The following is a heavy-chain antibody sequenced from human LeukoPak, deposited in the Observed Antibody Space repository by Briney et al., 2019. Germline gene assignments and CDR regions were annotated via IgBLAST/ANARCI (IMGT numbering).Heavy chain of an antibody. CDR2: INWNGGST. J-gene: IGHJ3*02. CDR3: AKDLSPAAPDHDAFDI. V-gene: IGHV3-20*04. Sequence: GGSLRLSCAASGFTFDDYGMSWVRQAPGKGLEWVSGINWNGGSTGYADSVKGRFTISRDNSKNTLYLQMNSLRAEDTAVYYCAKDLSPAAPDHDAFDIWGQGTMVTVSS. CDR1: GFTFDDYG. D-gene: IGHD6-6*01.